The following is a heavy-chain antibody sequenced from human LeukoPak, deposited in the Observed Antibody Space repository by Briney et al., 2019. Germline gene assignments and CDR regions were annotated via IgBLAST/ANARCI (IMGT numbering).Heavy chain of an antibody. CDR2: ISSSGSIK. J-gene: IGHJ4*02. Sequence: GGSLRLSCAASGFTFSDYYMSWIRQAPGKGPEWVSCISSSGSIKYYADSVKGRFTISRDNAKNSLYLQMNSLRAEDTAVYYCARPPWDSSGFDYWGRGTLVTVSS. D-gene: IGHD3-22*01. CDR1: GFTFSDYY. CDR3: ARPPWDSSGFDY. V-gene: IGHV3-11*04.